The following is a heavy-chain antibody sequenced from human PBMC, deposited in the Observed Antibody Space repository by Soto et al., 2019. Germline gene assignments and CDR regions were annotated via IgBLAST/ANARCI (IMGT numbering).Heavy chain of an antibody. CDR1: GYTFTSYA. Sequence: QVQLVQSGAEEKKPGASVKVSCKASGYTFTSYAMHWVRQAPGQRLEWMGWINAGNGNTKYSQKFQGRVTITRDTSAITAYLEPSSLTAAATPVYFCARSIVVVTALDYWRPATLVTVSS. CDR3: ARSIVVVTALDY. J-gene: IGHJ4*02. CDR2: INAGNGNT. D-gene: IGHD2-21*02. V-gene: IGHV1-3*05.